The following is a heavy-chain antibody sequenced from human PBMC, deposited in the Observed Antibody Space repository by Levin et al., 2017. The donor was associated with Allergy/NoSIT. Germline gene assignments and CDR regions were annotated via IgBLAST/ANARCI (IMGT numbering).Heavy chain of an antibody. J-gene: IGHJ1*01. CDR3: ARGFYDSSGYYGRQYFQH. Sequence: SETLSLTCAVSGGAFSGYYWSWIRQPPGKGLEWIGEINHSGSTNYNPSLKSRVIISVDTSKNQFSLKLSSVTAADRAVYYCARGFYDSSGYYGRQYFQHWGRGTLVTVSS. CDR2: INHSGST. D-gene: IGHD3-22*01. CDR1: GGAFSGYY. V-gene: IGHV4-34*01.